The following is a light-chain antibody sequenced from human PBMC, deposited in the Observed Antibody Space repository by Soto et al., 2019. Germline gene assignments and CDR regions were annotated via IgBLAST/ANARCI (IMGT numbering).Light chain of an antibody. Sequence: QSVLTPPPSVSGAPSPSVTLSCPGTTSEVGGFNYVSWYQQHPGKAPKLMIYDVTERPSGVPDRFSGSKSGNTASLTISGLQAEDEADYYCCSYGGTDTFWVFGGGTKVTVL. CDR2: DVT. J-gene: IGLJ3*02. V-gene: IGLV2-11*01. CDR3: CSYGGTDTFWV. CDR1: TSEVGGFNY.